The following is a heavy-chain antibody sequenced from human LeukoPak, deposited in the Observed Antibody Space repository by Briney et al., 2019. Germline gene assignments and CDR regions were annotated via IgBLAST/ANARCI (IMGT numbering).Heavy chain of an antibody. D-gene: IGHD5-18*01. CDR1: GFTFGDYA. J-gene: IGHJ4*02. V-gene: IGHV3-49*03. CDR3: TRVRGYSYGYFDY. CDR2: IRSKAYGGTT. Sequence: SGGYLRLSCTASGFTFGDYAMSWFRQAPGKGLEWVGFIRSKAYGGTTEYAASVKGRFTISRDDSKSIAYLQMNGLKTEDTAVYYCTRVRGYSYGYFDYWGQGTLVTVSS.